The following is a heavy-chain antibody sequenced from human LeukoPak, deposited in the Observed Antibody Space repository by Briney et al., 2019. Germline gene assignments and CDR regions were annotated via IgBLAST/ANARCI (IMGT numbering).Heavy chain of an antibody. J-gene: IGHJ4*02. CDR3: AKDSHLYIIRIAAAGTVY. Sequence: GGSLRLSCAASGFTFSSFALSWVRQAPGKWLEWFSAISGSGGSTYYADSVKGRFTISRDNSKNTLYLQMNSLRAEDTAVYYCAKDSHLYIIRIAAAGTVYWGQGTLVTVSS. CDR1: GFTFSSFA. D-gene: IGHD6-13*01. V-gene: IGHV3-23*01. CDR2: ISGSGGST.